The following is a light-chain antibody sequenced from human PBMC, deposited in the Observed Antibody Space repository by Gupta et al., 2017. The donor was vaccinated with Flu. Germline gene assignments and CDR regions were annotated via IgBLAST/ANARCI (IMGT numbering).Light chain of an antibody. CDR2: GNS. J-gene: IGLJ1*01. CDR1: SSNIGAGYD. CDR3: QSYDSSLGGSKV. Sequence: GAPGQRVTISCTGSSSNIGAGYDVHWYQQLPGTAPKLLIYGNSNRPSGVPDRFSGSKSGTSASLAITGLQAEDEADYYCQSYDSSLGGSKVF. V-gene: IGLV1-40*01.